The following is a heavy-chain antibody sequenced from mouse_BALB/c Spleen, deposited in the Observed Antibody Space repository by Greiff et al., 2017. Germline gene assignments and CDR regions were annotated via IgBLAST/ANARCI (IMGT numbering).Heavy chain of an antibody. CDR3: ARGGLAY. CDR1: GYSITSDYA. V-gene: IGHV3-2*02. Sequence: EVQLQQSGPGLVKPSQSLSLTCTVTGYSITSDYAWNWIRQFPGNKLEWMGYISYSGSTSYNPSLKSRISFTRDTSKNQFFLQLNSVTTEDTATYYCARGGLAYWGQGTLVTVSA. CDR2: ISYSGST. J-gene: IGHJ3*01.